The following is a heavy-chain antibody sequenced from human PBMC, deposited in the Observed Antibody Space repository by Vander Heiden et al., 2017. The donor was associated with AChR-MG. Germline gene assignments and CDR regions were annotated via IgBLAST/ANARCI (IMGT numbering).Heavy chain of an antibody. CDR1: GGSISSSNW. D-gene: IGHD3-3*01. J-gene: IGHJ6*02. CDR2: IYHSWST. V-gene: IGHV4-4*02. Sequence: QVQLQESGPGLVKPSGTLSLTCAVSGGSISSSNWWRWVRQPPGKGLEWIGEIYHSWSTNYNPSLKSRVTISVDKSKNQFSLKLSSVTAADTAVYYCARDRITIFAGYYYYGMDVWGQGTTVTVSS. CDR3: ARDRITIFAGYYYYGMDV.